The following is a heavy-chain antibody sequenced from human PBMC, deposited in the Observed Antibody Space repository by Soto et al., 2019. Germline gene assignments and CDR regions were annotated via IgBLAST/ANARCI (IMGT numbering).Heavy chain of an antibody. D-gene: IGHD2-15*01. Sequence: SVNGSYKASCYTFTSYGISWVRQAPGQGLEWMGWISAYNGNTNYAQKLQGRVTMTTDTSTSTAYMELRSLRSDDTAVYYCASSQLGYCSGGSCYFVQHWFDPWGQGTLVTVSS. V-gene: IGHV1-18*01. CDR3: ASSQLGYCSGGSCYFVQHWFDP. CDR1: CYTFTSYG. CDR2: ISAYNGNT. J-gene: IGHJ5*02.